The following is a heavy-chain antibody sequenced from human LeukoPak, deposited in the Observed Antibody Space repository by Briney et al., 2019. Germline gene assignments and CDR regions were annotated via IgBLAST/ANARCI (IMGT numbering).Heavy chain of an antibody. D-gene: IGHD3-3*01. CDR1: GFTFSSYG. CDR3: ARGRGVLRFLEWLEDY. CDR2: IRYDGSNK. V-gene: IGHV3-30*02. J-gene: IGHJ4*02. Sequence: GGSLRLSCAASGFTFSSYGMHWVRQAPGKGLEWVAFIRYDGSNKYYADSVKGRFTISRDNSKNTLYLQMNSLRAEDTAVYYCARGRGVLRFLEWLEDYWGQGTLVAVSS.